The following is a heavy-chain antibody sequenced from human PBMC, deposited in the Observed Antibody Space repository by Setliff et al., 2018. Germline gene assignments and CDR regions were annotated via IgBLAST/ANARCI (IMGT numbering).Heavy chain of an antibody. D-gene: IGHD3-10*01. CDR1: GFNFSINDMTYG. CDR2: ISGNSGST. CDR3: AKDKDVRVDYFDY. V-gene: IGHV3-23*01. Sequence: GSLRLSCAASGFNFSINDMTYGMSWVRQAPGKGLQWVSGISGNSGSTYYAASVKGRFTISRDNSKNTLYLQMNSLRAEDTAIYYCAKDKDVRVDYFDYWGPGTLVTVSS. J-gene: IGHJ4*02.